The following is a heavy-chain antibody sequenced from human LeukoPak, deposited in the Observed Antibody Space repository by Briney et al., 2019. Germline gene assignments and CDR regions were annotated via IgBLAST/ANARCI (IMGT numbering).Heavy chain of an antibody. J-gene: IGHJ3*02. CDR1: GLIFSSYA. Sequence: GRSLRLSCAASGLIFSSYAMHWVRQAPGKGLEWVAAISYDGKKTYYADSVKGRFTISRDNSKNTLFLQMNSLRAEDTAVYYFGSGTYYEGSFDIWGQGTRVTVSS. D-gene: IGHD3-10*01. CDR3: GSGTYYEGSFDI. V-gene: IGHV3-30*04. CDR2: ISYDGKKT.